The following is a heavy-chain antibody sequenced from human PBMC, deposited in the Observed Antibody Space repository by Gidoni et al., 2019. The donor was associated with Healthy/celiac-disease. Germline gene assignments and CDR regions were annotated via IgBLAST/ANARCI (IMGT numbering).Heavy chain of an antibody. CDR3: AKEEDNSGYYSFDY. J-gene: IGHJ4*02. CDR2: ISHDGRNK. D-gene: IGHD3-22*01. V-gene: IGHV3-30*18. Sequence: LEWVAVISHDGRNKYYADSVKGRFTISRDNSKNTPYLQMNSLRAENTAVYDCAKEEDNSGYYSFDYWGQGTLVPVTS.